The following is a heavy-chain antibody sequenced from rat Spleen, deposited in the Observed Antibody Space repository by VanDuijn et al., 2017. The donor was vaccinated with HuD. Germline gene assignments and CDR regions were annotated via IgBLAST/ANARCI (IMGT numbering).Heavy chain of an antibody. V-gene: IGHV5-31*01. D-gene: IGHD1-12*03. CDR1: GFTFNNYW. Sequence: EVQLVESGGGLVQPGRPLKLSCVASGFTFNNYWMTWIRQAPGKGLEWVASITNTGGSTYYPDSVKGRFTISRDNAKSTLYLQMDSLRSADTATYYCARRGYYDGYYVTPFDYWGQGVMVTVSS. J-gene: IGHJ2*01. CDR2: ITNTGGST. CDR3: ARRGYYDGYYVTPFDY.